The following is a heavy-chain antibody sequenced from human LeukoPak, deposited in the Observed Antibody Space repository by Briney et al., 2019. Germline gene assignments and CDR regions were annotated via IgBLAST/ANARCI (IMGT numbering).Heavy chain of an antibody. V-gene: IGHV4-30-2*01. Sequence: LSETLSLTCAASGGSISSGGYSWSWIRQPPGKGLEWIGYIYHSGSTYYNPSLKSRVTISVDRSKNQFSLKLSSVTAADTAVYYCARARVDTAMVDYWGQGTLVTVSS. CDR2: IYHSGST. D-gene: IGHD5-18*01. CDR3: ARARVDTAMVDY. CDR1: GGSISSGGYS. J-gene: IGHJ4*02.